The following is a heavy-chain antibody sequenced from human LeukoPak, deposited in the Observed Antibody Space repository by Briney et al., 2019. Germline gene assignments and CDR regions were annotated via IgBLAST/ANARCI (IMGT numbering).Heavy chain of an antibody. CDR3: TKGYYEPFDS. CDR1: GASVNSYY. Sequence: ASETLSLTCTVSGASVNSYYWAWIRQPPGKGLEWIGCISDSGRTYYNPSLKSRVTISLGTSNNQFSLRLTSVTAADSAMYYCTKGYYEPFDSWGQGTLVTVSS. D-gene: IGHD3-22*01. J-gene: IGHJ4*02. CDR2: ISDSGRT. V-gene: IGHV4-59*02.